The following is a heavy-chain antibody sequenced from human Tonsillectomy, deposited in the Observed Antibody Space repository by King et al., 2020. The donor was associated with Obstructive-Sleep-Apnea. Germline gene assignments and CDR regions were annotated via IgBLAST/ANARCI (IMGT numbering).Heavy chain of an antibody. CDR1: GFTFDDYA. D-gene: IGHD3-10*01. V-gene: IGHV3-9*01. CDR3: AKDTGIRYGSGKGDFDY. Sequence: QLVQSGGGLVQPGRSLRLSCAASGFTFDDYAMHWVRQAPGKGLEWVSGISWNSGSIGYADSVKGRFTISRDNAKNSLYLQMNSLRAEDTALYYCAKDTGIRYGSGKGDFDYWGQGTLVTVSS. J-gene: IGHJ4*02. CDR2: ISWNSGSI.